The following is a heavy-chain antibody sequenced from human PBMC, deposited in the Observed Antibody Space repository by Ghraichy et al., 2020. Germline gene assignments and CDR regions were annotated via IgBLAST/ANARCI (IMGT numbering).Heavy chain of an antibody. CDR2: IKQDGNEK. J-gene: IGHJ6*02. V-gene: IGHV3-7*01. D-gene: IGHD1-1*01. Sequence: GGSLRLSCVASGFTFSNYWMTWVRQAPGKGLEWVANIKQDGNEKYCVDSVKGRFTISRDNAKNSLYLQMNSLRAEDTAVYYCARPRQPYYYYAMDVWGQGTTVTVSS. CDR1: GFTFSNYW. CDR3: ARPRQPYYYYAMDV.